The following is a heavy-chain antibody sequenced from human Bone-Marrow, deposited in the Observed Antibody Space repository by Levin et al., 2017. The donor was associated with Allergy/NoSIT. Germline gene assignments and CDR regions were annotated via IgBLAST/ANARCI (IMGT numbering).Heavy chain of an antibody. V-gene: IGHV3-23*01. D-gene: IGHD4-11*01. CDR3: ATWEMTTSYYLDY. CDR1: GFNFVGYA. CDR2: MTSSDLST. J-gene: IGHJ4*01. Sequence: GGSLRLSCAASGFNFVGYAMSWVRQTPGKGLEWVSAMTSSDLSTHYADSVRGRFTISRDNSKNMLYLQMNSLRAEDTAIYYCATWEMTTSYYLDYWGHGTLVTVSS.